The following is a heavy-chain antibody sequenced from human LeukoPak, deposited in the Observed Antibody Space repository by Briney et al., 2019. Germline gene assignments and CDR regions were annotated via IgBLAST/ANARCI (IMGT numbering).Heavy chain of an antibody. V-gene: IGHV4-4*02. Sequence: KASETLSLTCAVSGGSISSSNWWSWVRQPPGKGLEWIGEIYHSGSTNYNPSLKSRVTISVDKSKNQFSLKLSSVTAADTAVYYCARVVVGASIVGAIDYWGQGTLVTVSS. D-gene: IGHD1-26*01. CDR3: ARVVVGASIVGAIDY. J-gene: IGHJ4*02. CDR1: GGSISSSNW. CDR2: IYHSGST.